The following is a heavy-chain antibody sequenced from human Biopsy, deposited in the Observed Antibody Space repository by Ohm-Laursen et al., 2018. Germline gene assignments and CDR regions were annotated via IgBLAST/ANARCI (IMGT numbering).Heavy chain of an antibody. J-gene: IGHJ4*03. Sequence: SVKVSCKASGYSLTSYGMNWVRQAPGQGLEWVGWISPYFGNTNSTQKLQARVTLSTETSTDTAYMELRSLRYDDTAIYYCVREGLDCAGGTCYSGPLDLWGQGTLITVSS. CDR1: GYSLTSYG. V-gene: IGHV1-18*01. CDR2: ISPYFGNT. CDR3: VREGLDCAGGTCYSGPLDL. D-gene: IGHD2-15*01.